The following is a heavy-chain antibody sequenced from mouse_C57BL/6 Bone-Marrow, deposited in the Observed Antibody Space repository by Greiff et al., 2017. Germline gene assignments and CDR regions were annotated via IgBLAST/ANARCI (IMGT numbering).Heavy chain of an antibody. D-gene: IGHD2-3*01. J-gene: IGHJ2*01. CDR1: GYSITSGYY. Sequence: EVKLMESGPGLVKPSQSLSLTCSVTGYSITSGYYWNWIRQFPGNKLEWMGYISYDGSNNYNPSLKNRISITRDTSKNQFFLKLNSVTTEDTATYYCARNPYDGYSYYFDYWGQGTTRTVSS. V-gene: IGHV3-6*01. CDR3: ARNPYDGYSYYFDY. CDR2: ISYDGSN.